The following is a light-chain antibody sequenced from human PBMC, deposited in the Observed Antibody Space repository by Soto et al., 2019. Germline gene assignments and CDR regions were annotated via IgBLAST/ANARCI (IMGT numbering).Light chain of an antibody. CDR3: QQRINWPFT. Sequence: EIVLTQSPATLSLSPGERATLSCRASQSVSSYLAWSQQKPGQAPRLLIYDASNRATGIPARLSGSGSGTDFTLTIVSLDPEDFAVYYCQQRINWPFTFGPGTKVDI. J-gene: IGKJ3*01. CDR2: DAS. V-gene: IGKV3-11*01. CDR1: QSVSSY.